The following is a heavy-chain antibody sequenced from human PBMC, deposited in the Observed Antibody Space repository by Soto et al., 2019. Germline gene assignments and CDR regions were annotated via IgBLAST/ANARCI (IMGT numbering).Heavy chain of an antibody. Sequence: GGSLRLSCVASGFTFSDYWMSWVRQAPGKGPEWVANIKFDESVKQYVDSVRGRFSISRDNFRNSLFLQMNSLRAGDTAIYYCVKDAGYCSSANCYSPRNHYFDSWGQGTQVTVSS. CDR3: VKDAGYCSSANCYSPRNHYFDS. CDR2: IKFDESVK. V-gene: IGHV3-7*03. CDR1: GFTFSDYW. J-gene: IGHJ4*02. D-gene: IGHD2-2*01.